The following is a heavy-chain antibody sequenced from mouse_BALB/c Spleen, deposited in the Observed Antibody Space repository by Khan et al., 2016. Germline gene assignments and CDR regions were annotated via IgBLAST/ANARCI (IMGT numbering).Heavy chain of an antibody. V-gene: IGHV9-1*02. CDR2: INTYTGET. D-gene: IGHD2-10*02. CDR1: GYTFTNYG. Sequence: QIQLVQSGPELKKPGETVKISCKASGYTFTNYGMNWVKQAPGKGLKWMGWINTYTGETTYDDDFKGRFAFSLETSASTAYLQINNLKNEDMATYFCARFRYGNYWGQGTTLTVSS. J-gene: IGHJ2*01. CDR3: ARFRYGNY.